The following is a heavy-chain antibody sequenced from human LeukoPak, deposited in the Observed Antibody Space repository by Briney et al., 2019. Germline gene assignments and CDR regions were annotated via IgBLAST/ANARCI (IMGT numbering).Heavy chain of an antibody. CDR2: IIPIFTTA. CDR1: GGTFSNYP. Sequence: SVKVSCKASGGTFSNYPISWVRQAPGQGLAWMGGIIPIFTTADYAQKFQGRVTITADESTSTAYMELSSLRSEDTAVYYCARVRIRDGYNIFVGAFDIWGQGTMVTVSS. CDR3: ARVRIRDGYNIFVGAFDI. J-gene: IGHJ3*02. V-gene: IGHV1-69*13. D-gene: IGHD5-24*01.